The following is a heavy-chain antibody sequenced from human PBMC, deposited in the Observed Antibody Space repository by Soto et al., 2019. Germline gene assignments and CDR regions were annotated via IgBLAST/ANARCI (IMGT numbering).Heavy chain of an antibody. Sequence: QVQLVQSGAEVKKPGASVKVSCKASGYTFTSYYMHWVRLAPGQGLEWMGIINPDGGGTSYAQQFQGRVIMTRDTSTSTVYMEMSSLISDDTAVSYCAVGGNYLSMDVWGQGTTVTVSS. J-gene: IGHJ6*02. V-gene: IGHV1-46*01. CDR2: INPDGGGT. D-gene: IGHD4-4*01. CDR1: GYTFTSYY. CDR3: AVGGNYLSMDV.